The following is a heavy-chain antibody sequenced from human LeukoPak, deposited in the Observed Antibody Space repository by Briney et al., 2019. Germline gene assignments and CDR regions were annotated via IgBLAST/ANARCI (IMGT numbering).Heavy chain of an antibody. CDR2: ISYREST. V-gene: IGHV4-39*01. D-gene: IGHD3-3*01. CDR1: GASISSSDYY. Sequence: KASETLSLTCTVSGASISSSDYYWGWIRQPPGKGLEWIGTISYRESTYYNPSLKSRVTISVDTSKNQFSLKLSSVTAADTAVYYCARLGITIFGVVISLGGAFDIWGQGTMVTVSS. CDR3: ARLGITIFGVVISLGGAFDI. J-gene: IGHJ3*02.